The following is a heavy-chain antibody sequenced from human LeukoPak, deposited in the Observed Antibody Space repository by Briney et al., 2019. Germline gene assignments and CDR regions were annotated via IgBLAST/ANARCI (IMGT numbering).Heavy chain of an antibody. D-gene: IGHD3-22*01. Sequence: GGSLRLSCAASGFTFSSYEMNWVRQAPGKGLEWVSYISSSGSATHYADSVKGRFTISRDNAKNSLYLQMNSLRAEDTAVYYCARDNYDSSGYYFDWGQGTLVTVSS. J-gene: IGHJ4*02. V-gene: IGHV3-48*03. CDR2: ISSSGSAT. CDR1: GFTFSSYE. CDR3: ARDNYDSSGYYFD.